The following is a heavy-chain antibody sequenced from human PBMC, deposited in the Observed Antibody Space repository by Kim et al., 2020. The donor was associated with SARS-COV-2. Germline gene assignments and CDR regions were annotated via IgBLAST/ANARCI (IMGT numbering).Heavy chain of an antibody. CDR3: ARGGGDSYYHGMDV. J-gene: IGHJ6*02. CDR1: GFSFGDYY. Sequence: GGSLRLSCAASGFSFGDYYMSWVRQAPGKGLEWLSYIGTDSLYTVYGDSVMGRFTVSRDNAKKSLWLQMSSLRVDDTAVYYCARGGGDSYYHGMDVWGRGTTVTVS. D-gene: IGHD2-15*01. CDR2: IGTDSLYT. V-gene: IGHV3-11*05.